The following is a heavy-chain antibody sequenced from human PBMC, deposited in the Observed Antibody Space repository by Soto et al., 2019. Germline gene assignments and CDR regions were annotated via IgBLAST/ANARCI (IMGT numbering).Heavy chain of an antibody. CDR2: ISAYNGNT. D-gene: IGHD3-10*01. Sequence: QVPLVQSGAEVKKPGASVKVSCKADGYPFSPHGITWVRPAPGQGPEWMGWISAYNGNTDSAEKFQGRVTMTTDTSTATAYMELRSLRSDDTAVYYCARDARGPISDSYFDYWGQGTLVIVAS. J-gene: IGHJ4*02. CDR3: ARDARGPISDSYFDY. CDR1: GYPFSPHG. V-gene: IGHV1-18*04.